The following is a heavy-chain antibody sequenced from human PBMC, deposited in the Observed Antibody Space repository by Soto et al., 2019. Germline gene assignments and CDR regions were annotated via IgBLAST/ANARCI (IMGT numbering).Heavy chain of an antibody. D-gene: IGHD6-13*01. Sequence: EVQLLESGGGLVQPGGSLRLSCAASGFTFSSYAMSWVRQAPGKGLEWVSAISGSGGSTYYADSVKGRYTISRDNSKNTLYLQMNSLRAEDTAVYYCAKDSGGYSIAAAGLLDAFDIWGQGTMVTVSS. CDR1: GFTFSSYA. V-gene: IGHV3-23*01. CDR2: ISGSGGST. J-gene: IGHJ3*02. CDR3: AKDSGGYSIAAAGLLDAFDI.